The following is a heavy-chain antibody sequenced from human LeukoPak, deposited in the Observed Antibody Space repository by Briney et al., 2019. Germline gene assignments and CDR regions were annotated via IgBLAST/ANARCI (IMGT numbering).Heavy chain of an antibody. CDR1: GGSVSSGSYY. V-gene: IGHV4-61*01. CDR2: IYYSGST. CDR3: AREVDGYNSGFAY. Sequence: KSSETLSLTCTVSGGSVSSGSYYWSWIRQPPGKGLEWIGYIYYSGSTNYNPSLKSRVTISVDTSKNQFSLMLSSVTAADTAVYYCAREVDGYNSGFAYWGQGTLVTVSS. J-gene: IGHJ4*02. D-gene: IGHD5-24*01.